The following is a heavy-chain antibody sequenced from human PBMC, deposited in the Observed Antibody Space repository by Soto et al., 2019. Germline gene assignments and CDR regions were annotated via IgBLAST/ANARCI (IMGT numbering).Heavy chain of an antibody. CDR1: GGSISSYY. Sequence: SETLSLTCTVSGGSISSYYWSWIRQPPGKGLEWIGYIYYSGSTNYNPSLKSRVTISVDTSKNQFSLKLSSVTAAGTAVYYCATTTELMWGASFDPWGQGTLVTVSS. V-gene: IGHV4-59*01. J-gene: IGHJ5*02. D-gene: IGHD1-1*01. CDR3: ATTTELMWGASFDP. CDR2: IYYSGST.